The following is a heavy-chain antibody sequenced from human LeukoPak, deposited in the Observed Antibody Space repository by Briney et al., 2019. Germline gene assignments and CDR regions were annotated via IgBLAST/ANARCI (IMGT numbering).Heavy chain of an antibody. CDR2: FDPEDGET. J-gene: IGHJ5*02. V-gene: IGHV1-24*01. CDR1: GYTLTELS. D-gene: IGHD3-22*01. CDR3: ATETPYYYDSSGSPFDP. Sequence: ASVKVPCKVSGYTLTELSMHWVRQAPGKGLEWMGGFDPEDGETIYAQKFQGRVTMTEDTSTDTAYMELSSLRSEDTAVYYCATETPYYYDSSGSPFDPWGQGTLVTVSS.